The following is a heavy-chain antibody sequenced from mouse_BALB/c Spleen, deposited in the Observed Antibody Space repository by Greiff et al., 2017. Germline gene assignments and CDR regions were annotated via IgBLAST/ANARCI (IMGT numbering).Heavy chain of an antibody. CDR3: ARRDYFDY. J-gene: IGHJ2*01. V-gene: IGHV5-17*02. CDR1: GFTFSSFG. CDR2: ISSGSSTI. Sequence: EVQVVESGGGLVKPGGSLKLSCAASGFTFSSFGMHWVRQAPEKGLEWVAYISSGSSTIYYADTVKGRFTISRDNPKNTLFLQMTSLRSEDTAMYYCARRDYFDYWGQGTTLTVSS.